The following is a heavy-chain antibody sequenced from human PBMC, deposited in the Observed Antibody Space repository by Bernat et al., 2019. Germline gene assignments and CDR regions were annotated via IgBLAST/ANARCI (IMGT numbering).Heavy chain of an antibody. CDR1: GGTFSSYT. V-gene: IGHV1-69*08. J-gene: IGHJ5*02. Sequence: QVQLVQSPAEVKKPVSSVTVSCKASGGTFSSYTISWVRQAPGQGLEWMGRIIPILGIANYAQKFQGRVTITADKSTSTAYMELSSLRSEDTAVYYCARDRGVRGVMWFDPWGQGTLVT. CDR2: IIPILGIA. D-gene: IGHD3-10*01. CDR3: ARDRGVRGVMWFDP.